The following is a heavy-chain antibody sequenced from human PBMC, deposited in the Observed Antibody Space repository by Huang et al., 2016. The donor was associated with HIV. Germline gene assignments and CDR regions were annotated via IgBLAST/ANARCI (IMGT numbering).Heavy chain of an antibody. V-gene: IGHV5-51*03. J-gene: IGHJ4*02. D-gene: IGHD5-18*01. CDR3: ARPLLGYSNGYYFDN. Sequence: EVQLVQSGAVVKKPGESLKISCKGSGYRFTNYWIGWVRQMPGKGLEWVGIIYPGDSDTKYGPSFQGKVTISADKSVSTADLQWSRLKASDSAVYYCARPLLGYSNGYYFDNWGQGTLVTVSS. CDR2: IYPGDSDT. CDR1: GYRFTNYW.